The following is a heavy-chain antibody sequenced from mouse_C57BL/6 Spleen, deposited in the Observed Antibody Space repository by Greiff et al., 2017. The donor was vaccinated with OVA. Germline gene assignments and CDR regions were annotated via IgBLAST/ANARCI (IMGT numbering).Heavy chain of an antibody. CDR3: ATRGAVVATRAMDY. Sequence: VQLQQPGAELVRPGSSVKLSCTASGFTFTSYWMDWVHQSPGQGLEWIGNIYPSDSATHYTQKFKDQATLTVDKSSSTAYMQLSSLTSEDSAVYYCATRGAVVATRAMDYWGQGTSVTVSA. D-gene: IGHD1-1*01. CDR1: GFTFTSYW. J-gene: IGHJ4*01. V-gene: IGHV1-61*01. CDR2: IYPSDSAT.